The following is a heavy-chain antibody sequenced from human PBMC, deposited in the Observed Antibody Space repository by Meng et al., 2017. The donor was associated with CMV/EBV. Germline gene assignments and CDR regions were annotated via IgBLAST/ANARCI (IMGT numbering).Heavy chain of an antibody. CDR3: ARVTSYCSSTSCLDY. V-gene: IGHV3-21*01. Sequence: GESLKISCAASGFTFSSYSMNWVRQAPGKGLEWVSSISSSSSYIYYADSVKGRFTISRDNAKNSLYLQMNSLRAEDTAVYYCARVTSYCSSTSCLDYWGQGTPVTVSS. CDR1: GFTFSSYS. J-gene: IGHJ4*02. CDR2: ISSSSSYI. D-gene: IGHD2-2*01.